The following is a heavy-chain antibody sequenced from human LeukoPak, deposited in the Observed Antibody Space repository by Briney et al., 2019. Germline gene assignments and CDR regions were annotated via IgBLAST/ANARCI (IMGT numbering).Heavy chain of an antibody. D-gene: IGHD3-16*01. CDR1: GGAFSGYY. J-gene: IGHJ4*02. Sequence: PSETLSLTCAVYGGAFSGYYWSWIRQPPGQGLEWIGEINHSGSTNYNPSLKSRVTISVDTSKNQFSLKLSSVTAADTAVYYCASYVRPRYWGQGTLVTVSS. CDR2: INHSGST. V-gene: IGHV4-34*01. CDR3: ASYVRPRY.